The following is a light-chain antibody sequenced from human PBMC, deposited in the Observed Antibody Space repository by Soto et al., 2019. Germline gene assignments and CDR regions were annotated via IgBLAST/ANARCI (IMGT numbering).Light chain of an antibody. CDR2: AAS. V-gene: IGKV1-9*01. Sequence: DIQLTQSPSFLSASVGDRVTITCRASQGITNYLAWYQQKPGKAPKLLIYAASTLQSGVPSRFSGSGSGTEFTLTISSLQPEDFGTYYCQQLNSFPPWTFGQGTKVDIK. CDR1: QGITNY. J-gene: IGKJ1*01. CDR3: QQLNSFPPWT.